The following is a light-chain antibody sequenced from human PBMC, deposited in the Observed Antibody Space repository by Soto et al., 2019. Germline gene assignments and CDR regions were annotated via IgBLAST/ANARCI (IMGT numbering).Light chain of an antibody. CDR3: QQSLSTPYT. CDR1: QTVATF. V-gene: IGKV1-39*01. CDR2: AAS. Sequence: DIQITQSPASLSASIGDSVSISCRASQTVATFLNWYQQKPGKVPQLLIYAASTLQSGVPSRFSGSGSGTDFTLVIDSLQREDFGTYYCQQSLSTPYTFGQGTKVDIK. J-gene: IGKJ2*01.